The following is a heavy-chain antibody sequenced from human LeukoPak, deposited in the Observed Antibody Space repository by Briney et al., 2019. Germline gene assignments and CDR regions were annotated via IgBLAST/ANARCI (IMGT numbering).Heavy chain of an antibody. CDR2: INPNSGGT. J-gene: IGHJ4*02. V-gene: IGHV1-2*02. CDR3: AGVQEQWLDTPFDY. D-gene: IGHD6-19*01. CDR1: GYTFTSYD. Sequence: GASVKVSCKASGYTFTSYDINRVRQAPGQGLEWMGWINPNSGGTNYAQKFQGRVTMTRDTSISTAYMELSRLRSDDTAVYYCAGVQEQWLDTPFDYWGQGTLVTVSS.